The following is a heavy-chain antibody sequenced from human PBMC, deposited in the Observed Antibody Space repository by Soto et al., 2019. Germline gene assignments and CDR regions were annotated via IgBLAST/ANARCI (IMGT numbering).Heavy chain of an antibody. CDR3: AKDRNYDSSGYYPTLDY. Sequence: PGGSLRLSCAASGFTFSSYAMSWVRQAPGKGPEWVSAISGSGGSTYYADSVKGRFTISRDNSKNTLYLQMNSLRAEDTAVYYCAKDRNYDSSGYYPTLDYWGQGTLVTVSS. CDR1: GFTFSSYA. D-gene: IGHD3-22*01. CDR2: ISGSGGST. V-gene: IGHV3-23*01. J-gene: IGHJ4*02.